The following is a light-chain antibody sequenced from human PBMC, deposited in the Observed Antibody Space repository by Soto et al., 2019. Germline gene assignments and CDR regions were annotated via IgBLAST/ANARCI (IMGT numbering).Light chain of an antibody. CDR1: SSNIGNNY. V-gene: IGLV1-51*01. CDR3: GTWDSSLSACV. CDR2: DNN. Sequence: QSVLTQPPSVSAAPGQKVTISCSGSSSNIGNNYVSWYQQLPGTAPKLLIYDNNKRPSGIPDRFSDSKSGTSATLAITGLQTGDEADYYCGTWDSSLSACVFGTGTKV. J-gene: IGLJ1*01.